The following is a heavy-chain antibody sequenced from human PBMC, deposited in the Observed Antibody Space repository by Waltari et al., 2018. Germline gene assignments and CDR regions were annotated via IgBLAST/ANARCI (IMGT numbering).Heavy chain of an antibody. J-gene: IGHJ3*02. V-gene: IGHV1-69*02. D-gene: IGHD3-22*01. CDR2: IIPILGIA. Sequence: QVQLVQSGAEVKKPGSSVKVSCKASGGTFSSYTISWVRQAPGQGLEWMGRIIPILGIANYAQKFHGRVTITADKSTSTAYMELSSLRAEDTAVYYCASYDSSGYYAFDIWGQGTMVTVSS. CDR1: GGTFSSYT. CDR3: ASYDSSGYYAFDI.